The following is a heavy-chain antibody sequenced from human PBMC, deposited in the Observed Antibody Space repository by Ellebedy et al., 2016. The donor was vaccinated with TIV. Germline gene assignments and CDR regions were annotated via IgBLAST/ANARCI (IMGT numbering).Heavy chain of an antibody. V-gene: IGHV1-2*04. D-gene: IGHD3-9*01. CDR1: GYTFTSYD. CDR3: ALRYYDILTGFEYFQH. CDR2: INPNSGGT. Sequence: AASVKVSCKASGYTFTSYDINWVRQATGQGLEWMGWINPNSGGTNYAQKFQGWVTMTRDTSISTAYMELSRLRSDDTAVYYCALRYYDILTGFEYFQHWGQGTLVTVSS. J-gene: IGHJ1*01.